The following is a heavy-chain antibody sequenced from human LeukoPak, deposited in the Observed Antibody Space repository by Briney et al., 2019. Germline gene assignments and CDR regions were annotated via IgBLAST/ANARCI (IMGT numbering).Heavy chain of an antibody. D-gene: IGHD6-6*01. CDR2: VSAFSGNT. CDR1: GYTFPSKG. J-gene: IGHJ5*02. V-gene: IGHV1-18*01. CDR3: AKGIAARAYNWFDP. Sequence: VASVRVSCKASGYTFPSKGISWVRQAPGQGLEWMGWVSAFSGNTNYAQKLQGRVTMTTDTSTTTAYMELRSLTSDDTAVYYCAKGIAARAYNWFDPWGQGTLVTVSS.